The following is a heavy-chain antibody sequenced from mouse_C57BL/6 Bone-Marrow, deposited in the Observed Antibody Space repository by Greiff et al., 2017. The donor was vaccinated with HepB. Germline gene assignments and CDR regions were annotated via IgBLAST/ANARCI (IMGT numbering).Heavy chain of an antibody. CDR3: ARGPHTTAYYFDY. CDR1: GYTFTSYW. D-gene: IGHD1-2*01. CDR2: IDPNSGGT. J-gene: IGHJ2*01. V-gene: IGHV1-72*01. Sequence: VQLQHPGAELVKPGASVKLSCKASGYTFTSYWMHWVKQRPGRGLEWIGRIDPNSGGTKYNEKFKSKATLTVDKPSSTAYMQLSSLTSEDSAVYYCARGPHTTAYYFDYWGQGTTLTVSS.